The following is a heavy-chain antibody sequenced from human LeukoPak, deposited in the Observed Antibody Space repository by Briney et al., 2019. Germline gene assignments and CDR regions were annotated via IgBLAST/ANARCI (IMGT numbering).Heavy chain of an antibody. CDR2: INPNSGGT. Sequence: ASVKVSCKASGYTFTSYDINWVRRATGQGLEWMGRINPNSGGTNYAQKFQGRVTMTRDTSISTAYMELSRLRSDDTAVYYCARGYDSSGYGAFDIWGQGTMVTVSS. CDR3: ARGYDSSGYGAFDI. CDR1: GYTFTSYD. J-gene: IGHJ3*02. D-gene: IGHD3-22*01. V-gene: IGHV1-2*06.